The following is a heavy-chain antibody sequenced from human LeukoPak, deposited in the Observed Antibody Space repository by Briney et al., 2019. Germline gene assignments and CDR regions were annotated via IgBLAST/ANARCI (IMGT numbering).Heavy chain of an antibody. J-gene: IGHJ4*02. CDR2: IYYSGST. CDR1: GGSLSSYF. D-gene: IGHD6-13*01. CDR3: ARQPSSWFTSFDS. Sequence: PSETLSLTCTVSGGSLSSYFWSWIRQPQRPGLEWIAYIYYSGSTNYNPSLKSRVTISVDTSKNQFSLKLSSVTAADTAVYYCARQPSSWFTSFDSWGQGTLVTVSS. V-gene: IGHV4-59*01.